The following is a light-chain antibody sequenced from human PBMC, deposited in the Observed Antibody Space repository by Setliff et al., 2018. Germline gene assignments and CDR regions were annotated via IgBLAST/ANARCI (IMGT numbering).Light chain of an antibody. CDR3: SSYTSSSTYV. J-gene: IGLJ1*01. Sequence: QSVLTQPASVSGSPGQSITISCTGSSSDVGGYNYVSWYQHHPGKAPKVMIYDVSERPSGVSNRFSGSKSGNTASLTISGLQAEDEADHYCSSYTSSSTYVFGAGTKVTVL. CDR1: SSDVGGYNY. V-gene: IGLV2-14*03. CDR2: DVS.